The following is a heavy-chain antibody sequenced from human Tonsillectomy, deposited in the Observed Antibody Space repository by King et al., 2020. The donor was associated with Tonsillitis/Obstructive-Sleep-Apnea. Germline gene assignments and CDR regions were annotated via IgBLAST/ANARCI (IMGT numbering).Heavy chain of an antibody. CDR3: ATSLVTTPLDY. V-gene: IGHV1-46*01. D-gene: IGHD4-17*01. CDR1: GYTFTSYY. CDR2: INPSSGDT. Sequence: VQLVESGSEVKKPGASEKVSCKASGYTFTSYYIHWVRQAPGQGLEWMGIINPSSGDTRFAQKFQGRVTMTRATSTSTVYMELNSLRSDDTAVYYCATSLVTTPLDYWGQVTLVTVSS. J-gene: IGHJ4*02.